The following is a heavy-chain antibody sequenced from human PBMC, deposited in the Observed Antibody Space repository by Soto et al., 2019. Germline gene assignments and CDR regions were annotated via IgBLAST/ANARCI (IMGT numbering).Heavy chain of an antibody. CDR3: ARDPHDFWTSYWFDP. Sequence: GASVKVSCKASGYPFHTYGINWVRQAPGQGLELMGWISAYDGKTTYAEKFQDRLTLTTDRSASTAYMELTSLRADDTAVYYCARDPHDFWTSYWFDPWGQGPLVTVSS. V-gene: IGHV1-18*01. D-gene: IGHD3-3*01. J-gene: IGHJ5*02. CDR2: ISAYDGKT. CDR1: GYPFHTYG.